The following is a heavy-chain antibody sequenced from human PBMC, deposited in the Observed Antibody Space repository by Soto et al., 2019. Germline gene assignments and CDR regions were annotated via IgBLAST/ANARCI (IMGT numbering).Heavy chain of an antibody. CDR2: IYYSGST. V-gene: IGHV4-30-4*06. J-gene: IGHJ4*02. D-gene: IGHD3-22*01. Sequence: LIRQHPGKGLEWIGYIYYSGSTYYNPSLKSRVTISVDTSKNQFSLKLSSVTAADTAVYYCARGSYCYDSSGYYHYWGQG. CDR3: ARGSYCYDSSGYYHY.